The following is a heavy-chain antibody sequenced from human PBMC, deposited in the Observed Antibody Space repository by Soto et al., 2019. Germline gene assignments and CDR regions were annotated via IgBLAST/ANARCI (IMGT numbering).Heavy chain of an antibody. CDR1: GYTFTSYG. V-gene: IGHV1-18*01. D-gene: IGHD5-12*01. J-gene: IGHJ5*01. Sequence: ASLKVSCKASGYTFTSYGISWVLQAPGQGLEWMGWISAYNGNTNYAQKLQGRVTMTTDTSTSTAYMELRSLRSDDTAVYYCARVKGSGYHNWFDSRDQGTLVTVSS. CDR3: ARVKGSGYHNWFDS. CDR2: ISAYNGNT.